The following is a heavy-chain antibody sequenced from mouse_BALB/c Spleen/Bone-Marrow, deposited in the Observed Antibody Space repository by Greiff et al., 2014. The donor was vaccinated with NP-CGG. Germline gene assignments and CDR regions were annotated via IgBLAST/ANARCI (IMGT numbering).Heavy chain of an antibody. CDR2: IYPHNGGN. CDR1: GYTFTDYN. J-gene: IGHJ2*01. V-gene: IGHV1S29*02. CDR3: ARSRGTTATTYYFDY. D-gene: IGHD1-2*01. Sequence: EVQLVESGPELVKPGASVKISCKASGYTFTDYNMHLVKQSHGKSLEWIVYIYPHNGGNGYNQKFKNKATLTVDSSSSTAYMELRSLTSEDSAVYYCARSRGTTATTYYFDYWGQGTTLTVSS.